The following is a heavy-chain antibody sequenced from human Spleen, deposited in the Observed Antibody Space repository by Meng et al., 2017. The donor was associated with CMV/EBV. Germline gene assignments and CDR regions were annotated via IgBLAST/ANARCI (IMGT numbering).Heavy chain of an antibody. V-gene: IGHV4-39*01. CDR1: GGSISSSSYY. D-gene: IGHD6-13*01. CDR2: IYYSGST. J-gene: IGHJ5*02. Sequence: GSLRLSCTVSGGSISSSSYYWGWIRQPLGKGLEWIGSIYYSGSTYYNPSLKSRVTISVDTSKNQFSLKLSSVTAADTAVYYCARHRIAAADNWFDPWGQGTLVTVSS. CDR3: ARHRIAAADNWFDP.